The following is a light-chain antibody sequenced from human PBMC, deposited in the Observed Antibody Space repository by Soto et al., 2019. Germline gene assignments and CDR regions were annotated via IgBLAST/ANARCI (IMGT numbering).Light chain of an antibody. V-gene: IGLV1-40*01. CDR1: SSNIGAGYD. CDR2: DNT. CDR3: QSYDNSLSGYV. Sequence: QSVLTQPPSMSGAPGQRGTISCTGSSSNIGAGYDVHWYQQLPGAAPKLLIYDNTNRPSGVPDRFSGSKSGTSASLAITGLQSEDEADYYCQSYDNSLSGYVFGTGTKVTVL. J-gene: IGLJ1*01.